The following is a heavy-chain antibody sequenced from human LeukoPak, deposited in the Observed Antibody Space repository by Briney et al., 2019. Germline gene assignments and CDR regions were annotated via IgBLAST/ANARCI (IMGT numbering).Heavy chain of an antibody. J-gene: IGHJ4*02. CDR3: AKNFAQDTIAVAV. Sequence: GGSLRLSCAASGFTFSSYGMHWVRQAPGKGLEWVAVISYDGSNKYYADSVKGRFTISRDNSKNTLYLQMNSLRAEDTAVYYCAKNFAQDTIAVAVWGQGTLVTVSS. CDR2: ISYDGSNK. D-gene: IGHD6-19*01. CDR1: GFTFSSYG. V-gene: IGHV3-30*18.